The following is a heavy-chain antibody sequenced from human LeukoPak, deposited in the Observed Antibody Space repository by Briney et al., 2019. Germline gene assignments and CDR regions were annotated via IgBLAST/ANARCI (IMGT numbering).Heavy chain of an antibody. V-gene: IGHV3-23*01. D-gene: IGHD3-22*01. J-gene: IGHJ4*02. CDR3: AKASAMIVVVSKHFDY. CDR2: ISGSGGST. CDR1: GFTFSSYA. Sequence: SGGSLRPSCAASGFTFSSYAMSWVRQAPGKGLEWVSAISGSGGSTYYADSVKGRFTISRDNSKNTLYLQMNSLRAEDTAVYYCAKASAMIVVVSKHFDYWGQGTLVTVSS.